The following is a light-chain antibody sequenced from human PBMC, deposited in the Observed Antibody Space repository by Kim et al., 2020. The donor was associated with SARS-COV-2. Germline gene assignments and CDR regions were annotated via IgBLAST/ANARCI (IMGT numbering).Light chain of an antibody. CDR1: NSNIVNNY. V-gene: IGLV1-51*01. J-gene: IGLJ3*02. CDR3: GTWDSSLSARV. CDR2: DNN. Sequence: QSVLTQPPSVPAAPGQRVTISCSGNNSNIVNNYVSWYQQLPGTAPKLLIYDNNKRPSGIPDRFSGSKSGTSATLGITGLQTGDEADYYCGTWDSSLSARVFGGGTQLTVL.